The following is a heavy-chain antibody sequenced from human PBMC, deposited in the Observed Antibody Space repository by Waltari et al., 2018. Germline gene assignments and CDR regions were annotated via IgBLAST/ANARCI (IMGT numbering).Heavy chain of an antibody. V-gene: IGHV1-2*06. CDR2: INPNSGGT. Sequence: QVQLVQSGAEVKKPGATVKISCKASGYTFTDYYMHWVQQAPGKGLEWMGRINPNSGGTNYAQKFQGRVTMTRDTSISTAYMELSRLRSDDTAVYYCARGVVAPQRDWGQGTLVTVSS. CDR1: GYTFTDYY. CDR3: ARGVVAPQRD. D-gene: IGHD2-21*01. J-gene: IGHJ4*02.